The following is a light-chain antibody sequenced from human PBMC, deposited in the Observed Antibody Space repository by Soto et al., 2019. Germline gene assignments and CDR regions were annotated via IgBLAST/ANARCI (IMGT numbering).Light chain of an antibody. CDR2: AAS. CDR3: QQLTSYPLT. V-gene: IGKV1-9*01. Sequence: DIQLTQSPSFLSASVGDRVTITCRASQGISSYLAWYQQKPGKAPKLLIYAASTLQSGVPSRFSDSGSGTEFTLTISSLQPEDFATYYCQQLTSYPLTFGGGTKVEIK. CDR1: QGISSY. J-gene: IGKJ4*01.